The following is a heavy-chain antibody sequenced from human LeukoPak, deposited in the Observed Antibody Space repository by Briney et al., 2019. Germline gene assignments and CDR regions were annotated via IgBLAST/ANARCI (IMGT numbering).Heavy chain of an antibody. J-gene: IGHJ4*02. CDR3: ARRDDFWSGYYPGYFDY. Sequence: GGSLRLSCAASGFTFNKYSMTWVRQAPGKGLEWVSSISSSSSYIYYADSVKGRFTISRDNAKNSPYLQMNSLRAEDTAVYYCARRDDFWSGYYPGYFDYWGQGTLVTVSS. CDR2: ISSSSSYI. CDR1: GFTFNKYS. V-gene: IGHV3-21*01. D-gene: IGHD3-3*01.